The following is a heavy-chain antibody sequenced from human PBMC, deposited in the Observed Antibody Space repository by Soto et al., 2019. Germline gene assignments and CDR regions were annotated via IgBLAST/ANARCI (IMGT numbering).Heavy chain of an antibody. V-gene: IGHV1-18*01. CDR3: ARDLPPSDY. Sequence: QVQLVQSGAEVKKPGASVKVSCKASGYTFISYGISWVRQAPGQGLEWMGWIRVYNGNTNYAQKLQGRVTMTTDTSTSTADMELRGLRSDDTAVYYCARDLPPSDYWGQGTLVTVSS. CDR1: GYTFISYG. CDR2: IRVYNGNT. J-gene: IGHJ4*02.